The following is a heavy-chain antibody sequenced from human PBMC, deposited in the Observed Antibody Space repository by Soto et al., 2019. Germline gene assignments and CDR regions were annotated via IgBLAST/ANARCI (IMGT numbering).Heavy chain of an antibody. J-gene: IGHJ4*02. V-gene: IGHV4-31*03. Sequence: QVQLQESGPGLVKPSQTLSLTCTVSGGSISSGGYYWSWIRQHPGKGLEWIGYIYYSGSTYYNPSLKNRVTISVDTSKNQFSLKLSSVTAADTAVYYCARGEEHYYDSPYDYWGQGTLVTVSS. CDR2: IYYSGST. CDR1: GGSISSGGYY. D-gene: IGHD3-22*01. CDR3: ARGEEHYYDSPYDY.